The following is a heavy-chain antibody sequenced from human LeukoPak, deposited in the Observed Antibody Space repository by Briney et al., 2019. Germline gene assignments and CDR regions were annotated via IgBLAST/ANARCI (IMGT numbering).Heavy chain of an antibody. D-gene: IGHD3-22*01. CDR3: ARDTGDSSGYYYY. V-gene: IGHV4-59*01. Sequence: SETLSLTCTVSGGSISSYYWSWIRQPPGKGLEWIGYIYYSGSTNYNPSLKSRVTISVDTSKNQFSLKLSSVTAADTAVYYCARDTGDSSGYYYYWGQGTLVTASS. CDR1: GGSISSYY. CDR2: IYYSGST. J-gene: IGHJ4*02.